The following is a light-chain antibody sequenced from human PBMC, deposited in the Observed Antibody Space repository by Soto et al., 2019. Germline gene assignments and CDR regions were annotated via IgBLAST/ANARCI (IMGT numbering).Light chain of an antibody. CDR2: DVS. CDR3: SSYTSSSTRV. CDR1: SSDVGRYNF. Sequence: QSALTQPASLSGSPGQSITISCTGTSSDVGRYNFVSWYQQHPGKAPTLMIYDVSNRPSGISNRFSGSKSGNTASLTISGLQPEDEADYYCSSYTSSSTRVFGTGTKLTVL. J-gene: IGLJ1*01. V-gene: IGLV2-14*01.